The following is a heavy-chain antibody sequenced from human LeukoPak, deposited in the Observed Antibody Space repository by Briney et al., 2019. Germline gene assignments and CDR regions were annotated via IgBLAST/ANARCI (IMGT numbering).Heavy chain of an antibody. CDR3: AREGGLYSSSSSWGLFDY. CDR1: GYTFTSYA. J-gene: IGHJ4*02. D-gene: IGHD6-6*01. Sequence: GASVKVSCKASGYTFTSYAMNWVRQAPGQGLEWMGWFNTNTGNPTYAQGFTGRFVFSLDTSVSTAYLQISSLKAEDTAVYYCAREGGLYSSSSSWGLFDYWGQGTLVTVSS. V-gene: IGHV7-4-1*02. CDR2: FNTNTGNP.